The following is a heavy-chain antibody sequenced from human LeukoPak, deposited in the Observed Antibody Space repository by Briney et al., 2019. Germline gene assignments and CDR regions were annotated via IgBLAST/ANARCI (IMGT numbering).Heavy chain of an antibody. CDR1: GGSISSYY. CDR2: IYYSGNT. CDR3: ARYAYGSGPSDY. Sequence: SETLSLTCTVSGGSISSYYWSWIRQPPGKGLEWIGYIYYSGNTNYNPSLKSRVTISVDTSKNQFSLQLNSVTAADTAVYYCARYAYGSGPSDYWGEGTLITVSS. D-gene: IGHD6-19*01. V-gene: IGHV4-59*01. J-gene: IGHJ4*02.